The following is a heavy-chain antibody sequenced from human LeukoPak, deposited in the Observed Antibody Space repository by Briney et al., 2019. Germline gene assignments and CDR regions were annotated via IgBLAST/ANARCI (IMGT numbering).Heavy chain of an antibody. Sequence: SETLSLTCTVSGVSISSSSYYWGWLRQSPGKGLEWIGSIYYTGSTYYNPSLKSRVTISVDTSKNQFSLKLSSVTAADTAVYYCARDLGGMMILVPSACDIWGQGTLVTVSS. D-gene: IGHD3-22*01. CDR1: GVSISSSSYY. CDR2: IYYTGST. J-gene: IGHJ3*02. CDR3: ARDLGGMMILVPSACDI. V-gene: IGHV4-39*07.